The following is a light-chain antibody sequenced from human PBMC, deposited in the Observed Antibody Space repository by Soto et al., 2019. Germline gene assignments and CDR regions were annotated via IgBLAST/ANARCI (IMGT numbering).Light chain of an antibody. V-gene: IGLV2-8*01. J-gene: IGLJ1*01. CDR1: SNDVGGYNY. CDR2: EVS. Sequence: QSVLTQPPSASGSPGQSVAISCTGTSNDVGGYNYVSWYQQHPGKAPKLIIYEVSKRPPDIPDRFSGSKSGNTASLAVSGLQAEDEADYYCSSYAATNNYVFGTGTKVTVL. CDR3: SSYAATNNYV.